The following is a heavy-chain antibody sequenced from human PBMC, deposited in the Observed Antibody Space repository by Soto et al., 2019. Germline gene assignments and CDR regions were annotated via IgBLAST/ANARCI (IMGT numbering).Heavy chain of an antibody. Sequence: RASVKVSCKASGYTFTSYGISCVRQAPGQGLEWMGWISAYNGNANYAQKLQGRVTMTTDTSTSTAYMELRSLRSDDTAVYYCANRDSSGWYSSWGQGTLVTVSS. D-gene: IGHD6-19*01. CDR3: ANRDSSGWYSS. V-gene: IGHV1-18*04. CDR1: GYTFTSYG. CDR2: ISAYNGNA. J-gene: IGHJ5*02.